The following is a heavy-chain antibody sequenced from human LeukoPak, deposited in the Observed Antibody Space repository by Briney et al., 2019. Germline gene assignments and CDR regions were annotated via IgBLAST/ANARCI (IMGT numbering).Heavy chain of an antibody. J-gene: IGHJ6*04. Sequence: PGGSLRLSCAASRFTFSNAWMSWVRQAPGKGLEWVGRIKSKTDGGTTDYAAPVKGRFTISRDDSKNTLYLQMNSLKTEDTAVYYCTTLKYQLPQAARLYGMDVWGKGTTVTVSS. V-gene: IGHV3-15*01. CDR1: RFTFSNAW. CDR3: TTLKYQLPQAARLYGMDV. CDR2: IKSKTDGGTT. D-gene: IGHD2-2*01.